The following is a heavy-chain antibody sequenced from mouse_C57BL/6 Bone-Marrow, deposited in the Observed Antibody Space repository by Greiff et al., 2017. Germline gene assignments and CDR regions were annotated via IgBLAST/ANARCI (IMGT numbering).Heavy chain of an antibody. CDR3: ARRGAYYSNYDYAMDY. V-gene: IGHV5-15*01. CDR1: GFTFSDYG. J-gene: IGHJ4*01. Sequence: EVKLMESGGGLVQPGGSLKLSCAASGFTFSDYGMAWVRQAPRKGPEWVAFISNLAYSIYYADTVTGRFTITRENAKKTLYLEMSSLRSEDTAMYYCARRGAYYSNYDYAMDYWGQGTSVTVSS. CDR2: ISNLAYSI. D-gene: IGHD2-5*01.